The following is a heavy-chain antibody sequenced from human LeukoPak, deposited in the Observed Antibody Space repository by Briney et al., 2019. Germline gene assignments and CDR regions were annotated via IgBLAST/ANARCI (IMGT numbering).Heavy chain of an antibody. D-gene: IGHD1-1*01. CDR2: ISGSGGST. Sequence: GALRLSCAASGFTFSSYAMSWVRQVPGKGLEWVSAISGSGGSTYYADSVKGRFTISRDNSKNTLYLQMNSLRAEDTAVYYCAKFPPYNWNDSSRPYYFDYWGQGTLVTVSS. CDR3: AKFPPYNWNDSSRPYYFDY. V-gene: IGHV3-23*01. J-gene: IGHJ4*02. CDR1: GFTFSSYA.